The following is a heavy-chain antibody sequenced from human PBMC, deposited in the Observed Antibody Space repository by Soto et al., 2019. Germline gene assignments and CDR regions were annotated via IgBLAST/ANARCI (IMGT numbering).Heavy chain of an antibody. CDR1: GFTFSLYG. D-gene: IGHD5-12*01. Sequence: PGGSLRLSCAASGFTFSLYGMHWVRQAPGKGLEWVAVIWNDGSEKNYADSVKGRFTLSGDSSKNTLYLEMSSLRVEDTAVYYCARVGHNGYDLDFDYWGQGTLVTVSS. CDR3: ARVGHNGYDLDFDY. V-gene: IGHV3-33*01. J-gene: IGHJ4*02. CDR2: IWNDGSEK.